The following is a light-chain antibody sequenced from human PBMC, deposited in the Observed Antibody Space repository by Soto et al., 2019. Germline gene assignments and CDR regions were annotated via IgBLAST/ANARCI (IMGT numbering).Light chain of an antibody. Sequence: QSVLTQPATVSGSPGQSITISCTGTSNDVGGYNYVSWYQQHPGKAPQPMIYGVSNRPSGVSNRFSGSKSGNTASLTISGLQAEDEADYYCSSYTSSSPFVLGTGTKVTVL. CDR1: SNDVGGYNY. CDR2: GVS. J-gene: IGLJ1*01. V-gene: IGLV2-14*01. CDR3: SSYTSSSPFV.